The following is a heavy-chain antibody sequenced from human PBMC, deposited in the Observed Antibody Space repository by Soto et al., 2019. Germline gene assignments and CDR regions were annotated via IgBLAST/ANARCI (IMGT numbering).Heavy chain of an antibody. Sequence: QVQLVQSGAEEKKPGASVKVSCKDSGYTFTSYAMHWVRQAPGQRLEWMGWINAGNGNTKYSQKFQGRVTITRDTSASTAYMELSSLRSEDTAVYYCARIIVVVTALDYWGQGTLVTVSS. D-gene: IGHD2-21*02. CDR3: ARIIVVVTALDY. V-gene: IGHV1-3*05. J-gene: IGHJ4*02. CDR2: INAGNGNT. CDR1: GYTFTSYA.